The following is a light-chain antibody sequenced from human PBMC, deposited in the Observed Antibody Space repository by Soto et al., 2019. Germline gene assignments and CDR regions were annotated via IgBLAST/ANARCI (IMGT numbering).Light chain of an antibody. CDR1: SFNIGSNY. J-gene: IGLJ1*01. CDR3: AAWDDSLSGYV. Sequence: QSVLTQPPSASGTPGQRVTISCSGSSFNIGSNYVYWYQQLPGTAPKLLIYRNNQRPPGVPDRFSGSKSGTSASLAISGLRSEDEADYYCAAWDDSLSGYVFGTGTKLTVL. CDR2: RNN. V-gene: IGLV1-47*01.